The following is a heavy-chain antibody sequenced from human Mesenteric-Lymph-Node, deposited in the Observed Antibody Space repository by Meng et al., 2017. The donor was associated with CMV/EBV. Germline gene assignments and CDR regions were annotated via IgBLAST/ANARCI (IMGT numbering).Heavy chain of an antibody. D-gene: IGHD3-22*01. Sequence: GESLKISCAASGFTFDDYAMHWVRQAPGKGLEWVSAISGSGGSTYYADSVKGRFTISRDNSKNTLYLQMNSLRAEDTAVYYCAKVTYYYDSSGYYHFDYWGQGTLVTVSS. CDR2: ISGSGGST. V-gene: IGHV3-23*01. J-gene: IGHJ4*02. CDR3: AKVTYYYDSSGYYHFDY. CDR1: GFTFDDYA.